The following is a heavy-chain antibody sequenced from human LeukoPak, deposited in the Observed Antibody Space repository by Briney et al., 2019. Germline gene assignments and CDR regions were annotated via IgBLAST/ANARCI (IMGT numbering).Heavy chain of an antibody. Sequence: GASVKVSCKASGYTFTSYGISWVRQAPGQGLEWMGWISAYNGNTNYAQKLQGRVTMTTDTSTSTAYMELRSLRSDDTAVYYCARDVTYYDFWCGYYHFDYWGQGTLGTVSS. CDR1: GYTFTSYG. V-gene: IGHV1-18*01. CDR3: ARDVTYYDFWCGYYHFDY. CDR2: ISAYNGNT. J-gene: IGHJ4*02. D-gene: IGHD3-3*01.